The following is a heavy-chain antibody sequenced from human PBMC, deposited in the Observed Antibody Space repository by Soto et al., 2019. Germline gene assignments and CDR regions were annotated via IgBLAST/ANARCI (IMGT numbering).Heavy chain of an antibody. D-gene: IGHD2-2*01. J-gene: IGHJ4*02. CDR1: GGSISSSSYY. Sequence: SETLSLTCTVSGGSISSSSYYWGWIRQPPGKGLEWIGSIYYSGSTYYNPSLKSRVTISVDTSKNQFSLKLSSVTAADTAVYYCARRLAERYCSSTSCYWTDYWGQGTLVTVSS. CDR3: ARRLAERYCSSTSCYWTDY. CDR2: IYYSGST. V-gene: IGHV4-39*01.